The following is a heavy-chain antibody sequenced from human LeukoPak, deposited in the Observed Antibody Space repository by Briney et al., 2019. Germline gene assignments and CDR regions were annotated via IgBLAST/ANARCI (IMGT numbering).Heavy chain of an antibody. D-gene: IGHD4-17*01. J-gene: IGHJ4*02. CDR1: GGTFSSYA. CDR2: ILPIFGTA. Sequence: SVKVSCKASGGTFSSYAISWVRQAPGQEREWTGGILPIFGTANDEQNFQGRVTIITDEATSTAYMERSSLRSEDTGVYYCALHFTLTMTGALDYWGQGTLVTVSS. CDR3: ALHFTLTMTGALDY. V-gene: IGHV1-69*05.